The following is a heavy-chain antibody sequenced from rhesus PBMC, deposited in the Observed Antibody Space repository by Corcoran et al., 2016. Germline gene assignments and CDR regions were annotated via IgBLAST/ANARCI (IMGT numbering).Heavy chain of an antibody. CDR3: AQRYSSSCYY. V-gene: IGHV2-1*01. CDR2: IYWDDDK. J-gene: IGHJ4*01. CDR1: GFSLSTSGMG. Sequence: QVTLKESGPALVKPTQTLTLTCTFSGFSLSTSGMGVAWIRQPPGKTLEWLAHIYWDDDKRYRTSLRSRLTISKDTSKNQVVLTMTNMDPVDTSTYYCAQRYSSSCYYWGQGVLVTVSS. D-gene: IGHD6-43*01.